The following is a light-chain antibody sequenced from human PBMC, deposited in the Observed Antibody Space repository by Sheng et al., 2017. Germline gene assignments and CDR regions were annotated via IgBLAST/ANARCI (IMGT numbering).Light chain of an antibody. Sequence: DIQLTQSPSFLSASVGDRVTITCRASQDIGSYLAWYNQKPGKAPKLLIYDASTLQSGVPSRFSGSGSGTDFTLTISSLQPEDFATYFCQQFHSYPLTFGGGTKVEIK. CDR2: DAS. CDR3: QQFHSYPLT. CDR1: QDIGSY. J-gene: IGKJ4*01. V-gene: IGKV1-9*01.